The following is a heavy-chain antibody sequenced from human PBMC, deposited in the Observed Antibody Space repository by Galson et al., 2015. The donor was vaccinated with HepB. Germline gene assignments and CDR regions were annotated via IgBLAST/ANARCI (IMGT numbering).Heavy chain of an antibody. D-gene: IGHD5-12*01. CDR2: IYYSGST. J-gene: IGHJ4*02. Sequence: TLSLTCTVSGGSISSGYYYWSWIRQPPGKGPEWIGYIYYSGSTYYNASLQSRVTISVDTSKTQFSLKLSSVTAADTAVYYCARGVRYSGYVKVAYFDYWGQGTLVTVSS. CDR1: GGSISSGYYY. CDR3: ARGVRYSGYVKVAYFDY. V-gene: IGHV4-30-4*01.